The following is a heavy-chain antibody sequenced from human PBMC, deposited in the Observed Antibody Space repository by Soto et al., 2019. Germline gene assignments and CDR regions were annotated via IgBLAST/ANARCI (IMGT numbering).Heavy chain of an antibody. CDR1: GFKFRRYA. CDR3: AKDGGFDYGFWYFDI. D-gene: IGHD4-17*01. J-gene: IGHJ2*01. CDR2: ISSGGSTK. V-gene: IGHV3-30-3*01. Sequence: GGSQRLSCVASGFKFRRYARHWVRQAPGKGLEWVAVISSGGSTKYYADSVKGRFTISRDNSKNTLFLQMNSLRADDTAVYYCAKDGGFDYGFWYFDIWGRGNLVTVSS.